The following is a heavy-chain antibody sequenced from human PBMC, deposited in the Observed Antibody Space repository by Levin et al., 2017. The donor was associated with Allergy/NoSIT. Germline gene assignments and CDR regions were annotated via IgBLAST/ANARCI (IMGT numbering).Heavy chain of an antibody. D-gene: IGHD3-22*01. CDR1: GFTFTYR. CDR3: ARDRYYYDSSGYSYGFSAFDY. CDR2: ISSNSNYM. Sequence: GESLKISCEASGFTFTYRMNWVRQAPGKGLEWVSSISSNSNYMYYADSVKGRFTISRDNAKNSLYLQMNSLRDEDTAIYYCARDRYYYDSSGYSYGFSAFDYWGQGTLVTVSS. V-gene: IGHV3-21*01. J-gene: IGHJ4*02.